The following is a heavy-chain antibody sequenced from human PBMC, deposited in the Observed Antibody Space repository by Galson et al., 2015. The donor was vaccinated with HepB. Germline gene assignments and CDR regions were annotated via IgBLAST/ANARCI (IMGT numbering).Heavy chain of an antibody. Sequence: LRLSCAASGFTFSGSAIHWVRPASGKGPAWVGRIRSKGNDYATSYVESLKGRFTISRDDSRNMAYLHMKSLKTEDTAVYYCTRMGDFSGYSSKWGQGTLVTVSS. D-gene: IGHD5-12*01. CDR2: IRSKGNDYAT. CDR1: GFTFSGSA. CDR3: TRMGDFSGYSSK. V-gene: IGHV3-73*01. J-gene: IGHJ4*02.